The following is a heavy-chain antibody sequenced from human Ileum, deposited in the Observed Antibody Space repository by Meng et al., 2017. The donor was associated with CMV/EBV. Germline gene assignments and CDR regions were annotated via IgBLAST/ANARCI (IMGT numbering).Heavy chain of an antibody. D-gene: IGHD4-17*01. V-gene: IGHV3-23*01. Sequence: GGSLRLSCAASGLNFRNFAITWVRQAPGKGLECVSSISGSGGSTNYAGSVKGRFTISRDNSKNTLYLQMNSLRDEDTALYYCAKGVGNTVTSLGLRRYAYWGQGTLVTVSS. J-gene: IGHJ4*02. CDR2: ISGSGGST. CDR1: GLNFRNFA. CDR3: AKGVGNTVTSLGLRRYAY.